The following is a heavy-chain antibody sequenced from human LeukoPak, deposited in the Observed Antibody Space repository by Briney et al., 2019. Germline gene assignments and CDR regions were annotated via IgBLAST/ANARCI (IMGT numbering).Heavy chain of an antibody. CDR3: ARDPANIGVIGGHFDS. Sequence: GASVTVSCTGSPGTFTSYAISWVRQAPGQGLEWMGSIIPLLGVVNSAQTFQGRITISADKSTATVYMELSSLKSEDAAVYYCARDPANIGVIGGHFDSWGQGPPVSVSS. D-gene: IGHD2-21*01. V-gene: IGHV1-69*04. CDR1: PGTFTSYA. J-gene: IGHJ4*02. CDR2: IIPLLGVV.